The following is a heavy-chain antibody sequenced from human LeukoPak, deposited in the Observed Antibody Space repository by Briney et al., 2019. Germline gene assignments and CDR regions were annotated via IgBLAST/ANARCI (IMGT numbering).Heavy chain of an antibody. CDR2: LSMRGTT. CDR1: GASIRSSF. Sequence: PSETLSLTCTVSGASIRSSFWNWIRQPPGRGLEWIGYLSMRGTTNYNPSLKSRVTISADTSENQCSLKVSSVTAADTAVYYCTRNRGYYVNDYWGQGILVTVSS. V-gene: IGHV4-59*01. D-gene: IGHD1-26*01. J-gene: IGHJ4*02. CDR3: TRNRGYYVNDY.